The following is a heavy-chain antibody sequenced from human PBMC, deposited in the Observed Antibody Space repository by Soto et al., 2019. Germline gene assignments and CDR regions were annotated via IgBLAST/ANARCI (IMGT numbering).Heavy chain of an antibody. CDR2: IYHSGST. J-gene: IGHJ4*02. CDR3: ARGSTGTFIR. V-gene: IGHV4-30-2*01. D-gene: IGHD1-1*01. CDR1: GGSISSGGYS. Sequence: SETLSLTCAVSGGSISSGGYSWSWIRQPPGKGLEWIGYIYHSGSTYYNPSLKSRVTISVDRSKNQFSLKLSSVTAADTAVYYCARGSTGTFIRWGQGTLVTVSS.